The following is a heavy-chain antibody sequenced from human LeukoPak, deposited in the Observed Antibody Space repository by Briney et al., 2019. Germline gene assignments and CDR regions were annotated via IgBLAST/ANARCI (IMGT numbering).Heavy chain of an antibody. CDR3: ARSSTIGAAGLFDH. CDR1: GFTFSSYA. V-gene: IGHV3-23*01. D-gene: IGHD6-13*01. Sequence: GGSLRLSCAASGFTFSSYAMSWVRQAPGKGLEWVSSISAGGGSTNYADSVKGRFTISRENPKNTLYLQMNGLRAEDTAVYYCARSSTIGAAGLFDHWGQGTLVTVSS. J-gene: IGHJ4*02. CDR2: ISAGGGST.